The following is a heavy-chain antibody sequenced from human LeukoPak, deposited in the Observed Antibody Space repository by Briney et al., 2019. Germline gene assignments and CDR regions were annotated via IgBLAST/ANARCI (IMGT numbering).Heavy chain of an antibody. CDR2: ISGSGSTI. D-gene: IGHD3-22*01. CDR3: AREAFQNYYDSSGYYYAPRNWFNP. V-gene: IGHV3-48*03. CDR1: GFTFSSYE. Sequence: GGSLRLSCAASGFTFSSYEMNWVRQAPGKGLEWVSYISGSGSTIYYADSVKGRFTISRDNAKNSLYLQMNSLRAEDTAVYYCAREAFQNYYDSSGYYYAPRNWFNPWGQGTLVTVSS. J-gene: IGHJ5*02.